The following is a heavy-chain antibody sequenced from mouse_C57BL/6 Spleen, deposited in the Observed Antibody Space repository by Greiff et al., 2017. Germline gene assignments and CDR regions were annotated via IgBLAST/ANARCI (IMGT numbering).Heavy chain of an antibody. Sequence: EVQGVESGGDLVKPGGSLKLSCAASGFTFSSYGMSWVRQTPDQRLEWVATISSGGSYTYYPDSVKGRFTISRDNAKNTLYLQMSRLKSEDTAMYYCARHPLVHYYFDYWGQGTTLTVSS. V-gene: IGHV5-6*01. CDR2: ISSGGSYT. J-gene: IGHJ2*01. D-gene: IGHD2-10*02. CDR3: ARHPLVHYYFDY. CDR1: GFTFSSYG.